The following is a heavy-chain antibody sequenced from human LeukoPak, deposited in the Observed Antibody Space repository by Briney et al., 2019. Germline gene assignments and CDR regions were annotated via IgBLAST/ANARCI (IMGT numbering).Heavy chain of an antibody. D-gene: IGHD3-22*01. CDR1: GGSINSYY. J-gene: IGHJ5*02. CDR2: IHYTGST. CDR3: ARAWQEWHYYDSSGYYYLNWFDP. V-gene: IGHV4-59*12. Sequence: SGTLSLTCTVSGGSINSYYWSWIRQPPGKGLECIGYIHYTGSTNYNPSLKSRVTISVDTSKNQFSLKLSSVTAADTAVYYCARAWQEWHYYDSSGYYYLNWFDPWGQGTLVTVSS.